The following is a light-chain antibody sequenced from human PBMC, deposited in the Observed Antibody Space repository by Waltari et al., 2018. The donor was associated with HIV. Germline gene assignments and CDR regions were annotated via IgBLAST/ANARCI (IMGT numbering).Light chain of an antibody. CDR1: NSDLGTYDS. CDR2: EVT. Sequence: QSALTQPPSASRSPGQSVTLSCPVTNSDLGTYDSVAWYQQPPGKAPNLVISEVTKRPSGVSDRFSGSKSGNTAFLTGSGLQAEDEADYYWSSFANRDGFYVLFGGGTRLTVL. J-gene: IGLJ2*01. V-gene: IGLV2-8*01. CDR3: SSFANRDGFYVL.